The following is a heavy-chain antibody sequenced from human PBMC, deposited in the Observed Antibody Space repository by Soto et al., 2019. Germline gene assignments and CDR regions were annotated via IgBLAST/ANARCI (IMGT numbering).Heavy chain of an antibody. Sequence: ASVKVSCKASGYTFTSYDINWVRQATGQGLEWMGWMNPNSGNTGYAQKFQGRVTMTRNTSISTAYMELSSLRSEDTAVYYCARDPYDFWSGYYGNGMDVWGKGTTVTVSS. V-gene: IGHV1-8*01. CDR2: MNPNSGNT. D-gene: IGHD3-3*01. CDR1: GYTFTSYD. CDR3: ARDPYDFWSGYYGNGMDV. J-gene: IGHJ6*04.